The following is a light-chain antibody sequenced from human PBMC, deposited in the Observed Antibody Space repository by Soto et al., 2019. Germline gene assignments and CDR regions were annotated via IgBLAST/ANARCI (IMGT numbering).Light chain of an antibody. J-gene: IGLJ1*01. CDR3: SLYISGSTYV. Sequence: QSALAQPRSVSGSPGQSVTISCTGTSXDLGSYNRVSWYQQPPGTAPKLMIYEVSNRPSGVPDRFSGSKSGKTASLTISGLQAEDEADYYCSLYISGSTYVFGTGTKVTVL. CDR1: SXDLGSYNR. V-gene: IGLV2-18*01. CDR2: EVS.